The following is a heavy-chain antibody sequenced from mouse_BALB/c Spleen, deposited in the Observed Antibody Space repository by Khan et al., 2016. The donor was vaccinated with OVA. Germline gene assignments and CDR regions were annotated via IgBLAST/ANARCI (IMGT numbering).Heavy chain of an antibody. V-gene: IGHV1-87*01. J-gene: IGHJ2*01. CDR1: GYTFTSYW. D-gene: IGHD2-1*01. CDR2: VYPGDGNT. CDR3: ARGEISTGDFDY. Sequence: QVQLQQSGTELARPGASVKLSCKASGYTFTSYWMQWVKQSPGQGLEWIGSVYPGDGNTRYTQKFKGKATLTADKSSSTAYIQISSLASEDSADYYCARGEISTGDFDYWGQGTTLTVSS.